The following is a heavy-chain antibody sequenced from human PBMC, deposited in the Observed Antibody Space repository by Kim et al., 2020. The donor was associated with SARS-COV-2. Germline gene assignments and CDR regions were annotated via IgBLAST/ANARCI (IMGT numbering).Heavy chain of an antibody. J-gene: IGHJ6*02. D-gene: IGHD4-17*01. CDR3: AREGGDYGLGASGMDV. Sequence: SVTGRFTISSDNAKNSLYLQMNSPRAEDTAVYYCAREGGDYGLGASGMDVWGQGTTVTVSS. V-gene: IGHV3-21*01.